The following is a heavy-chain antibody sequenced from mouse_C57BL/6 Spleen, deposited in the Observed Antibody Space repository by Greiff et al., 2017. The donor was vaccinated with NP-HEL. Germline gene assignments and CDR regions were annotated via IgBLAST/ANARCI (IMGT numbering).Heavy chain of an antibody. D-gene: IGHD4-1*01. CDR2: INYDGSST. V-gene: IGHV5-16*01. CDR1: GFTFSDYY. Sequence: EVKVVESEGGLVQPGSSMKLSCTASGFTFSDYYMAWVRQVPEKGLEWVANINYDGSSTYYLDSLKSRFIISRDNAKNILYLQMSSLKSEDTATYYCARGKLTGNFDYWGQGTTLTVSS. CDR3: ARGKLTGNFDY. J-gene: IGHJ2*01.